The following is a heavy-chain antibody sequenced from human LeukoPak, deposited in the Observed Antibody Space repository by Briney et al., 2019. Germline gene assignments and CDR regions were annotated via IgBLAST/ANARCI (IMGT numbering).Heavy chain of an antibody. CDR2: LSGSGGTI. Sequence: AGGSLRLSCAASGFIFSSYAMRWVRQAPGKGLEWVSSLSGSGGTIYYADSVKGRFTISRDNSKNTLYLQMNSLRAEDTAVYYCATGISGRTFDSWGQGTLVTVSS. CDR1: GFIFSSYA. V-gene: IGHV3-23*01. CDR3: ATGISGRTFDS. D-gene: IGHD6-19*01. J-gene: IGHJ4*02.